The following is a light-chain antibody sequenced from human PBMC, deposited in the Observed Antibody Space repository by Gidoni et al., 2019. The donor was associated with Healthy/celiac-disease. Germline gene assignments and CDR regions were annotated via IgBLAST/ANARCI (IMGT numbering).Light chain of an antibody. Sequence: QSVLTQPPSVSGATGQRVTISCTGSSSNIWAGYDVHWYQQLPGTAPKLLIYGNSNRPSGVPDRFSGSKSGTSASLAISGLQAEDEADYYCQSYDSSLSVVFGGGTKLTVL. V-gene: IGLV1-40*01. CDR3: QSYDSSLSVV. J-gene: IGLJ2*01. CDR2: GNS. CDR1: SSNIWAGYD.